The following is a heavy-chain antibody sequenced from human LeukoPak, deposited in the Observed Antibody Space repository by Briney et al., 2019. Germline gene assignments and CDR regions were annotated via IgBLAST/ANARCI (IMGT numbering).Heavy chain of an antibody. CDR1: GGTFSSYA. V-gene: IGHV1-69*05. CDR3: ARDRVVAANYYYYMDV. Sequence: GASVKVSCKASGGTFSSYAISWVRQAPGQGLEWMGRIIPIFGTANYAQKFQGRVTITTDESTSTAYMELSSVRSEDTAVYYCARDRVVAANYYYYMDVWGKGTTVTVSS. D-gene: IGHD2-15*01. J-gene: IGHJ6*03. CDR2: IIPIFGTA.